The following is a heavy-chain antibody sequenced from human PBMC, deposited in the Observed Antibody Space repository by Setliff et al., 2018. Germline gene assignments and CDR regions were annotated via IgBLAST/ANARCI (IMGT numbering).Heavy chain of an antibody. CDR2: ISYDGSNK. Sequence: PGGSLRLSCAASGFTFSSYAMHWVRQAPGKGLEWVAVISYDGSNKYYADSVKGRFTISRDNSKNTLYLQMNSLRAGDTAVYYCARVGRGRSNGECYSTTPCYSYYMDVWGKGTTVTSP. CDR1: GFTFSSYA. D-gene: IGHD2-8*01. CDR3: ARVGRGRSNGECYSTTPCYSYYMDV. J-gene: IGHJ6*03. V-gene: IGHV3-30*07.